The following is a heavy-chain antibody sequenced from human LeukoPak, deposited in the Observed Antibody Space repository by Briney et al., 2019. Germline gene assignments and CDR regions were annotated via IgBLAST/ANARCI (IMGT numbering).Heavy chain of an antibody. CDR3: ARDCIAAPRLDAFDI. Sequence: PSETLSLTCTVSGGSISSGGYYWSWIRQPPGKGLEWIGYIYHSGSTYYNPSLKSRVTISVDRSKNQFSLKLSSVTAADTAVYYCARDCIAAPRLDAFDIWGQGTMVTVSS. D-gene: IGHD6-13*01. V-gene: IGHV4-30-2*01. J-gene: IGHJ3*02. CDR1: GGSISSGGYY. CDR2: IYHSGST.